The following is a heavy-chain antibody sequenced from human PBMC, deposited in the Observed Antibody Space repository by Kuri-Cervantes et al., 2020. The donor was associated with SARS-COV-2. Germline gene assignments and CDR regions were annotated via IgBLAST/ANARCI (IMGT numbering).Heavy chain of an antibody. D-gene: IGHD3-10*01. CDR3: ARGMVRGIIQYYYYAMDV. J-gene: IGHJ6*02. CDR2: INPNSGGT. CDR1: GYTFSVYY. V-gene: IGHV1-2*04. Sequence: ASVKVSCKASGYTFSVYYMYWVRQAPGQGLEWMGWINPNSGGTNYAQKFQGWVTMTRDTSISTAYMELSRLRSGDTAVYYCARGMVRGIIQYYYYAMDVWGQGTTVTVSS.